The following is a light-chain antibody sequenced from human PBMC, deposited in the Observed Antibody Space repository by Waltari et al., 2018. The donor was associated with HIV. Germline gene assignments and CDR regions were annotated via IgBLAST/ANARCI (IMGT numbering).Light chain of an antibody. CDR1: QIITSH. V-gene: IGKV1-39*01. Sequence: DIQMTQSPSSLSASVGDRVTLTCRASQIITSHLNWYQQRPGKAPKLLIYAASSLESGVPSRFSGSGSGTDYTLTISSLQPEDFATYYCQQSFTLPLTFGPGTKVDIK. J-gene: IGKJ3*01. CDR2: AAS. CDR3: QQSFTLPLT.